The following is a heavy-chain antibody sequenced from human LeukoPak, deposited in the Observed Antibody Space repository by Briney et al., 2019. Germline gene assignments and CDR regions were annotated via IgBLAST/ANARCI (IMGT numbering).Heavy chain of an antibody. Sequence: SQTLSLTWTVSGGSISSTRYYWGWIRQPPGKGLDWIGSLYYSGNNYYNPSLKSRVTMSVDRSKNQFSLKLSSVTAADTAVYYCARGTYCGGDAWFDPWGQGTLVTASS. CDR2: LYYSGNN. D-gene: IGHD2-21*02. CDR3: ARGTYCGGDAWFDP. CDR1: GGSISSTRYY. J-gene: IGHJ5*02. V-gene: IGHV4-39*01.